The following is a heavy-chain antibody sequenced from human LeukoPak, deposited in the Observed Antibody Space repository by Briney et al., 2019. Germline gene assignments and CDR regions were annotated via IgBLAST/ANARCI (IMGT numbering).Heavy chain of an antibody. D-gene: IGHD6-19*01. V-gene: IGHV4-61*01. CDR2: IYYSGST. J-gene: IGHJ4*02. CDR1: GGSVSSGSYY. CDR3: ARHLEQWLEVGSFDY. Sequence: SETLSLTCTVSGGSVSSGSYYWSWIRQPPGKGLEWIGYIYYSGSTYYNPSLKSRVTISVDTSKNQFSLKLSSVTAADTAVYYCARHLEQWLEVGSFDYWGQGTLVTVSS.